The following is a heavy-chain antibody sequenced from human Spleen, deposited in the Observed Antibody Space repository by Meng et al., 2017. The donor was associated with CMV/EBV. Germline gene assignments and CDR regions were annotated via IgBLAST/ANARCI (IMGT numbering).Heavy chain of an antibody. V-gene: IGHV1-8*01. CDR1: GYTFTSYD. CDR2: MNPNSGNT. Sequence: ASVKVSCKASGYTFTSYDINWVRQATGQGLEWMGWMNPNSGNTGYAQKFQGRVTMTRNTSISTAYMELSSLRSEDTAVYYCAGSDPSTIYIPAAGVGYYFAYWGQGTLVTVSS. J-gene: IGHJ4*02. CDR3: AGSDPSTIYIPAAGVGYYFAY. D-gene: IGHD6-13*01.